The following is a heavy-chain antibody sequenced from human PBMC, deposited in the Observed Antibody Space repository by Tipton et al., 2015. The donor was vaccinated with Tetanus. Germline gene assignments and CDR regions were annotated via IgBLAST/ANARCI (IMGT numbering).Heavy chain of an antibody. J-gene: IGHJ1*01. D-gene: IGHD2-2*02. CDR1: GDSVSGYY. V-gene: IGHV4-59*02. CDR3: AGVTAQRTGLYCEH. CDR2: VYYTGDT. Sequence: TLSLTCTVSGDSVSGYYWSWIRQPPGKGLEWVGYVYYTGDTNYNPSLKSRVTISMDRSENQISLKMTSVTAADTAVYYCAGVTAQRTGLYCEHWGQGTQVTVSS.